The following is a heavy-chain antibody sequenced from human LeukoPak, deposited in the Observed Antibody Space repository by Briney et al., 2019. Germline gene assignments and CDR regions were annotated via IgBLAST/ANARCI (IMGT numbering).Heavy chain of an antibody. CDR3: ARGGGSGYDFFYFDY. V-gene: IGHV1-2*02. CDR1: GYTFTSYY. D-gene: IGHD5-12*01. Sequence: ASVKVSCKASGYTFTSYYMHWVRQAPGQGLEWMGWINPNSGGTNYAQKFQGRVTMTRDTSISTAYMELSRLRSDDTAVYYCARGGGSGYDFFYFDYWGQGTLVTVSS. J-gene: IGHJ4*02. CDR2: INPNSGGT.